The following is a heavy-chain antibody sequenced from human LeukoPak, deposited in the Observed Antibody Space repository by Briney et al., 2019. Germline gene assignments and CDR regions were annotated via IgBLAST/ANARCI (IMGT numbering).Heavy chain of an antibody. CDR3: ARNNWGIDY. J-gene: IGHJ4*02. D-gene: IGHD7-27*01. V-gene: IGHV3-74*01. Sequence: PGGSLRLSCAASGFTFRNHWMHWVRQAPGKGLVWVARINSDGSDTSHADSVEGRFTISRDNAKDTLYLQMNSLRVEDTAVYYCARNNWGIDYWGQGTLVAVS. CDR1: GFTFRNHW. CDR2: INSDGSDT.